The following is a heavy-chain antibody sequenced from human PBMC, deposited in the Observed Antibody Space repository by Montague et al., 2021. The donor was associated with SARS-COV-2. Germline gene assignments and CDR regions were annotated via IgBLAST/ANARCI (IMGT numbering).Heavy chain of an antibody. CDR1: GFIFTNYG. D-gene: IGHD1-14*01. J-gene: IGHJ5*02. CDR3: AKSFSGTRNWFDI. CDR2: ISGLGGGT. V-gene: IGHV3-23*01. Sequence: SLRLSCAASGFIFTNYGMNWVRRAPGKGLESVAGISGLGGGTYYSDSVKGRFTIFRATSNSTLFLQMDGLRAEDTAIYYCAKSFSGTRNWFDIWGQGTLVTVSS.